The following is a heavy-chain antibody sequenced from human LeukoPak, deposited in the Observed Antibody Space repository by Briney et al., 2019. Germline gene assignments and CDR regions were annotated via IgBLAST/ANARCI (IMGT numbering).Heavy chain of an antibody. D-gene: IGHD3-22*01. CDR2: ISSSSSTI. CDR1: GFTFSSYS. J-gene: IGHJ3*02. CDR3: ARDRTNYYDSTNI. V-gene: IGHV3-48*01. Sequence: PGGSLRLSCAASGFTFSSYSMDWVRQAPGKGLEWVSYISSSSSTIYYADSVKGRFTISRDNAKNTLNLQMNSLRAEDTAVYYCARDRTNYYDSTNIWGQGTMVTVSS.